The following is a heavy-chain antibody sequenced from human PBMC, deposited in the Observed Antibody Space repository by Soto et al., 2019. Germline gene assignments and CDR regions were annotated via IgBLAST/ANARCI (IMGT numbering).Heavy chain of an antibody. CDR1: GGSISSSSYY. CDR3: ARHPNWGAFDI. CDR2: IYYSGST. D-gene: IGHD7-27*01. Sequence: SETLSLTCTVSGGSISSSSYYWGWIRQPPGKGLEWIGSIYYSGSTYYNPSLKSRVTISVDTSKNQFSLKLSSVTAADTAVYYCARHPNWGAFDIWGQGTMVTVSS. V-gene: IGHV4-39*01. J-gene: IGHJ3*02.